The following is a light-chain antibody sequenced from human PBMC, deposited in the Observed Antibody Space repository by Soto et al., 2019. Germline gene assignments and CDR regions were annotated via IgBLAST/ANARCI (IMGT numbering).Light chain of an antibody. CDR2: DAS. CDR3: QQYNSYSPWT. Sequence: DLQMTQSPSTLSASVGDRVTITCRASQSISSWLAWYQQKPGKAPKLLIYDASSLESGVPSRFSGSGPGTEFTLTISSLQPDDFATYYCQQYNSYSPWTFGQGTKV. J-gene: IGKJ1*01. CDR1: QSISSW. V-gene: IGKV1-5*01.